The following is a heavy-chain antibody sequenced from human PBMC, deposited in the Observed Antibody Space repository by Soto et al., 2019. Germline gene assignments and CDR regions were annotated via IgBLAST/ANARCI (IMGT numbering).Heavy chain of an antibody. D-gene: IGHD2-2*01. CDR1: GYSFTSYW. CDR2: IYPGDSDT. CDR3: AGSIPQVVPAAIPDYYGMDV. Sequence: SLKISCKGSGYSFTSYWIGWVRQMPGKGLEWMGIIYPGDSDTRYSPSFQGQVTISADKSISTAYLQWSSLKASDTAMYYCAGSIPQVVPAAIPDYYGMDVWGQGTTVTVSS. V-gene: IGHV5-51*01. J-gene: IGHJ6*02.